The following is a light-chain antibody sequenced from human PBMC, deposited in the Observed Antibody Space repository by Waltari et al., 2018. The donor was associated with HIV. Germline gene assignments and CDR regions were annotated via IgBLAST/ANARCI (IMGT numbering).Light chain of an antibody. CDR2: NVS. CDR1: PSSVYSDGNTY. V-gene: IGKV2-30*01. J-gene: IGKJ2*01. Sequence: GVTPAPLYLAVTLRQTASIPCKSSPSSVYSDGNTYLTWFQQRPGQSPRRLIYNVSTRASGVPDRFSGSGSGTDFTLTISRLEAEDVAIYYCMEYTYWPYTFGRGTKLEIK. CDR3: MEYTYWPYT.